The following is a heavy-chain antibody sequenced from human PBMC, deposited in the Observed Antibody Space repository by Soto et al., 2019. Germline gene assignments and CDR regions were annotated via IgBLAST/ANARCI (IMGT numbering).Heavy chain of an antibody. CDR2: ISSSGSPI. CDR3: AGGRYSMGGGYFDY. CDR1: GFTFSSYE. J-gene: IGHJ4*02. Sequence: PGGSPRLSCAASGFTFSSYEMNWVRQAPGKGLEWVSYISSSGSPIYYADSVKGRFTISRDNAKNSLYLQMNSLRAEDTAVYYFAGGRYSMGGGYFDYWGQETLVTVSS. V-gene: IGHV3-48*03. D-gene: IGHD5-12*01.